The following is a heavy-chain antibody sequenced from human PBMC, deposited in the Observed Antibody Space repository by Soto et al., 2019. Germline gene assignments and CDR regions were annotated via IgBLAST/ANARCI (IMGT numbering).Heavy chain of an antibody. Sequence: PSETLSLTLTVSGGSISSSSHSWRWIRQPPGKGLEWIGSIYYSGSTYYNPSLKSRVTISVDTSKNQFSLKLSSVTAADTAVYYCARQTEGYDFWSGYPGLFDPWGQGTLVTGSS. D-gene: IGHD3-3*01. V-gene: IGHV4-39*01. CDR1: GGSISSSSHS. J-gene: IGHJ5*02. CDR2: IYYSGST. CDR3: ARQTEGYDFWSGYPGLFDP.